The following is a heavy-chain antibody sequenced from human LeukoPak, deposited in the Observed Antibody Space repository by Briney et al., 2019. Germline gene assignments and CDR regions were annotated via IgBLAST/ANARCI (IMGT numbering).Heavy chain of an antibody. CDR3: ARIYSSGWRVFDY. Sequence: GASVKVSCKASGGTFSSYAISWVRQAPGQGLEWMGWISAYNGNTNYAQKLQGRVTMTTDTSTSTAYMELRSLRSDDTAVYYCARIYSSGWRVFDYWGQGTLVTVSS. V-gene: IGHV1-18*01. D-gene: IGHD6-19*01. CDR1: GGTFSSYA. J-gene: IGHJ4*02. CDR2: ISAYNGNT.